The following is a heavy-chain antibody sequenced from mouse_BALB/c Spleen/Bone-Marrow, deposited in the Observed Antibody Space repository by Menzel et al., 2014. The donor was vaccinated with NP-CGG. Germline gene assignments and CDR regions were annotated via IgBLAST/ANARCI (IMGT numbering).Heavy chain of an antibody. D-gene: IGHD2-4*01. J-gene: IGHJ4*01. CDR3: SREITRYAVDY. CDR1: GYALTNYW. V-gene: IGHV1-54*01. Sequence: VHLVESGAELVRPGTSVKVSCKASGYALTNYWIEWVKQRPGQGLEWIGVINPGSGGVNYNEKFKGKATLTADKSSSTAYIQLSSLTSDDSAVYFCSREITRYAVDYWGQGTSVTVSS. CDR2: INPGSGGV.